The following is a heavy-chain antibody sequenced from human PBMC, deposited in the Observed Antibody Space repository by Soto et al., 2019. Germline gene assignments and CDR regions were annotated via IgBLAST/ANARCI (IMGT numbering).Heavy chain of an antibody. Sequence: APVEATSKDCGYTLASYAMHSLRQAHGQRLEWMGWINAGNGNTKYSQKFQGRVTITRDTSASTAYMELSSLRSEDTAVYYCARDQGYFDWLLWAYFDYWGQGTLVTVSS. J-gene: IGHJ4*02. CDR2: INAGNGNT. V-gene: IGHV1-3*01. D-gene: IGHD3-9*01. CDR3: ARDQGYFDWLLWAYFDY. CDR1: GYTLASYA.